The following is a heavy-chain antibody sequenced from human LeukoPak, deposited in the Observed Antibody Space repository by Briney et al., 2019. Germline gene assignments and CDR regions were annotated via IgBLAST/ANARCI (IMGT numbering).Heavy chain of an antibody. J-gene: IGHJ4*02. CDR3: ATGTIWFGELLDY. CDR2: FEPEDGET. V-gene: IGHV1-24*01. CDR1: GYTLTELS. Sequence: ASVKVSCKVSGYTLTELSMHWVRQAPGKGHEWTGGFEPEDGETIYAQQFPGRVTMTEDTSTDTAYMELSSLRSEDTAVYYCATGTIWFGELLDYWGQGTLVTVSS. D-gene: IGHD3-10*01.